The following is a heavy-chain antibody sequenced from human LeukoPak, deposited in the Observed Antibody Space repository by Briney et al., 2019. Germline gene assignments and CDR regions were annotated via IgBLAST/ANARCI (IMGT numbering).Heavy chain of an antibody. CDR1: GYSISSGYY. CDR2: IYHSGST. D-gene: IGHD5-12*01. CDR3: ARDLGYSGFDWAP. J-gene: IGHJ5*02. V-gene: IGHV4-38-2*02. Sequence: SETLSLTCTASGYSISSGYYWGWIRQPPGKGLEWIGSIYHSGSTYYNPSLKSRATISVDKSKNQFSLKLSSVTAADAAVYYCARDLGYSGFDWAPWGQGTLVTVSS.